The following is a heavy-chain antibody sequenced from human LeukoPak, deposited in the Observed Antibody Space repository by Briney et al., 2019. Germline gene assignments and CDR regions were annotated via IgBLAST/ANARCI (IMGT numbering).Heavy chain of an antibody. Sequence: GGSLRLSCAASGFTFSSYEMNGVRQAPGKGLEGVSYISSSGSNIYYADSVKGRFTISRDNAKNSLYLQMNSLRAEDTAVYYCAELGITMIGGVWGKGTTVTISS. CDR1: GFTFSSYE. CDR3: AELGITMIGGV. J-gene: IGHJ6*04. D-gene: IGHD3-10*02. V-gene: IGHV3-48*03. CDR2: ISSSGSNI.